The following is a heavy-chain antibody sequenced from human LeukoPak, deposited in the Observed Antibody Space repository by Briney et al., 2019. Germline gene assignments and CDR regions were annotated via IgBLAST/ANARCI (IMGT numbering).Heavy chain of an antibody. D-gene: IGHD5/OR15-5a*01. CDR3: ARDRGYSVSRYTGGYYYYMDV. V-gene: IGHV4-61*02. Sequence: PSETLSLTCTVSGGSISSGSYYWSWIRQPAGKGLEWIGRIYTSGSTNYNPSLKSRVTISVDTSKNQFSLKLNSVTAADTAVYYCARDRGYSVSRYTGGYYYYMDVWGKGTTVTISS. CDR1: GGSISSGSYY. CDR2: IYTSGST. J-gene: IGHJ6*03.